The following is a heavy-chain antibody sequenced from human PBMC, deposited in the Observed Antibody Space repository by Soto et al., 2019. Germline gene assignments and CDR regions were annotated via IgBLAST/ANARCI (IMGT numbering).Heavy chain of an antibody. CDR3: ASHPFTSAPLNF. CDR1: GYTFTRFG. Sequence: ASVKVSCKASGYTFTRFGISWVRQAPGQGLEWLGWRSTYDADVHYSQKFQSRVTMTSDTSTSTAYMELRSLTSDDTAVYHCASHPFTSAPLNFWGQGTPVTVSS. CDR2: RSTYDADV. J-gene: IGHJ4*02. V-gene: IGHV1-18*01. D-gene: IGHD3-10*01.